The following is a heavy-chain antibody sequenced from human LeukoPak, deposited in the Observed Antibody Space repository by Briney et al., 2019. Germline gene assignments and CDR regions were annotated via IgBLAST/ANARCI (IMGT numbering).Heavy chain of an antibody. D-gene: IGHD5-18*01. J-gene: IGHJ4*02. Sequence: GGSLRLSCAASGFTFSSYGMHWVRQAPGKGLEWVAVIWYDGSNKYYADSVKGRFTISRDNSKNTLYLQMNSLRAEDTAVYYCARDAAMLSYRFDYWSQGTLVTVSS. CDR1: GFTFSSYG. V-gene: IGHV3-33*01. CDR2: IWYDGSNK. CDR3: ARDAAMLSYRFDY.